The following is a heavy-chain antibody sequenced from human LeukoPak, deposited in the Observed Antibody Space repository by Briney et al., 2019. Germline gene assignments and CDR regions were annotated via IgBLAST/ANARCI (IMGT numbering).Heavy chain of an antibody. Sequence: GGSLRLSCAASGFTFSSYGMHWVRQAPGKGLEWVAVISYDGSNKYYADSVKGRFTISRDNSKNTLYLQMNSLRAEDTAVYYCAKNLYSSGWYYLDYWGQGTPVTVSS. D-gene: IGHD6-19*01. CDR1: GFTFSSYG. CDR2: ISYDGSNK. CDR3: AKNLYSSGWYYLDY. J-gene: IGHJ4*02. V-gene: IGHV3-30*18.